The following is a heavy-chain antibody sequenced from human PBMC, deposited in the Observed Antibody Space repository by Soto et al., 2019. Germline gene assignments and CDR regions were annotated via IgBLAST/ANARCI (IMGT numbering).Heavy chain of an antibody. CDR3: ARDRGSSLSYGMDV. J-gene: IGHJ6*02. V-gene: IGHV4-31*03. D-gene: IGHD6-13*01. CDR1: GGSISSGGYY. Sequence: SETLSLTCTVSGGSISSGGYYWSWIRQHPGKGLEWIGYIYYSGSTYYNPSLKGRVTISVDTSKNQFSLKLSSVTAADTAVYYCARDRGSSLSYGMDVWGQGTTVTVSS. CDR2: IYYSGST.